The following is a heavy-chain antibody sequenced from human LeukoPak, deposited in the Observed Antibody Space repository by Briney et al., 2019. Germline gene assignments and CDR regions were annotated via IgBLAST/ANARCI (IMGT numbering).Heavy chain of an antibody. CDR2: ISYDGSNK. D-gene: IGHD4-17*01. CDR3: AKDRGLDYAPGDV. J-gene: IGHJ6*02. Sequence: GGSPRLSCAASGFTFSSYGMHWVRQAPGKGLEWVAVISYDGSNKYYTDSVKGRFTISRDNSKNTLYLQMNSLRAEDTAVYYCAKDRGLDYAPGDVWGLGTTVTVSS. CDR1: GFTFSSYG. V-gene: IGHV3-30*18.